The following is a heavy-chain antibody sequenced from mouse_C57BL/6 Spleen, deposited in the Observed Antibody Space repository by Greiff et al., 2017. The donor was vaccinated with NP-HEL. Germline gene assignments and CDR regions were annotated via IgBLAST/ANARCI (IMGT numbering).Heavy chain of an antibody. CDR2: IDPSDSYT. J-gene: IGHJ2*01. Sequence: QVQLQQPGAELVMPGASVKLSCKASGYTFTSYWMHWVKQRPGQGLEWIGEIDPSDSYTNYNQKFKGKSTLTVDHSSSRAYMKLSSLTSEDSAVYYCARSGDYYGSFDYWGQGTTLTVSS. CDR1: GYTFTSYW. V-gene: IGHV1-69*01. D-gene: IGHD1-1*01. CDR3: ARSGDYYGSFDY.